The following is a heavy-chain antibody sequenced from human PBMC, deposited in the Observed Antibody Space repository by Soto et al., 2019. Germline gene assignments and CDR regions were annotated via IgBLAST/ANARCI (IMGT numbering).Heavy chain of an antibody. V-gene: IGHV3-48*02. CDR3: ARPSSGWENWFDP. CDR2: ISSSSTTK. D-gene: IGHD6-19*01. Sequence: GGSLRLSCAASGFTFNSYSMNWVRQAPGKGLEWVSYISSSSTTKYYTDSVKGRFTISRDNAKNSLYLQMNSLRDDDTAVYYGARPSSGWENWFDPWGQGTLVTVSS. CDR1: GFTFNSYS. J-gene: IGHJ5*02.